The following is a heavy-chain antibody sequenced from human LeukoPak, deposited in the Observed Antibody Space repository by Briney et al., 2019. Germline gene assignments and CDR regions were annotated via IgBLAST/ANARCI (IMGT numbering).Heavy chain of an antibody. V-gene: IGHV3-48*01. Sequence: PGGSLRLSCAASGFTFSSYTMNWVRQAPGKGLEWVSYISSSSSTIYYADSVKGRFTISRDNAKNSLYLQMNSLRAEDTAVYYCARERGYDFWSGSQENYYYYMDVWGKGTTVTVSS. J-gene: IGHJ6*03. D-gene: IGHD3-3*01. CDR2: ISSSSSTI. CDR3: ARERGYDFWSGSQENYYYYMDV. CDR1: GFTFSSYT.